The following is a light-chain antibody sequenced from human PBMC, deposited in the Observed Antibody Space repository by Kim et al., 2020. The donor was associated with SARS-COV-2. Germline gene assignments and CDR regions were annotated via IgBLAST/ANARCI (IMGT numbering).Light chain of an antibody. J-gene: IGKJ2*01. Sequence: DIQMTQTPTSLSASVGDTVSITCRASLGISNYLAWFRQKPGKAPESLIYEASTLQSGVPSRFQGSGSGTEFTLTINSLQPYDFATYYGHQYDSYPPPFGQGTKLEI. CDR3: HQYDSYPPP. V-gene: IGKV1-16*01. CDR2: EAS. CDR1: LGISNY.